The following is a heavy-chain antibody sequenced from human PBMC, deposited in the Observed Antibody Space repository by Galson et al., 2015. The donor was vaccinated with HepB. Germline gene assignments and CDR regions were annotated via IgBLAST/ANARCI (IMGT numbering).Heavy chain of an antibody. D-gene: IGHD3-22*01. CDR2: IYSGGST. J-gene: IGHJ4*02. Sequence: SLRLSCAASGFTVSSNYMSWVRQAPGKGLEWVSVIYSGGSTYYADSVKGRFTISRDNSKNTLYLQMNSLRAEDTAVYYCASAAYYDSKPDYWGQGTLVTVSS. V-gene: IGHV3-53*05. CDR3: ASAAYYDSKPDY. CDR1: GFTVSSNY.